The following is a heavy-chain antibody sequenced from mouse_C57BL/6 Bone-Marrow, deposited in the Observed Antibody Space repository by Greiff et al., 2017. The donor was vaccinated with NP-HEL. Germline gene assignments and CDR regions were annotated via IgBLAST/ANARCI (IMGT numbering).Heavy chain of an antibody. V-gene: IGHV1-54*01. CDR3: ARGADY. Sequence: VQLQQSGAELVRPGTSVKVSCKASGYAFTNYLIEWVKQRPGQGLEWIGVINPGSGGTNYNEKFKGKATLTADKSSSTAYMQLSSLTSEDSAVYFCARGADYWGKGTTLTVSS. CDR2: INPGSGGT. J-gene: IGHJ2*01. CDR1: GYAFTNYL.